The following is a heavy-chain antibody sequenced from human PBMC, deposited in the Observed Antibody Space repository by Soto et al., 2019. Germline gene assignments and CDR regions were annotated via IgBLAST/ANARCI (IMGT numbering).Heavy chain of an antibody. CDR1: GGSISSGGYS. CDR2: IYFGGTT. V-gene: IGHV4-61*08. Sequence: SETLSLTCAVSGGSISSGGYSWSWIRQPPGKGLEWVGYIYFGGTTMYNPSLKSRVTISLDTSKNQFSLKLTSVTAADTAVYYCARLGAYFQALDSWGQGTLVTVSS. D-gene: IGHD3-16*01. CDR3: ARLGAYFQALDS. J-gene: IGHJ4*02.